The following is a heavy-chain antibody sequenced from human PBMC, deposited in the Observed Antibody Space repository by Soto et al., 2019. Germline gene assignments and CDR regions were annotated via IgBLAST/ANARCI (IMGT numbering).Heavy chain of an antibody. D-gene: IGHD6-13*01. J-gene: IGHJ5*02. V-gene: IGHV1-3*01. CDR1: GYTFTSYG. CDR3: VRRHVSATGIDWFDP. Sequence: ASVKVSCKASGYTFTSYGIHWVRQAPGQRLEWMGWINAANGDTKYSPKFQGRVTITRDTSASTAYMELSSRRSEATAVYYCVRRHVSATGIDWFDPWGQGTLVTVSS. CDR2: INAANGDT.